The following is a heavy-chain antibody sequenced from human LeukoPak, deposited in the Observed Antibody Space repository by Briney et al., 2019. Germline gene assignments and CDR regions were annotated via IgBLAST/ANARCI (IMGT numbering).Heavy chain of an antibody. CDR1: GFTFSSYA. CDR3: AKDGPTVTIFGHFDY. J-gene: IGHJ4*01. V-gene: IGHV3-64D*06. D-gene: IGHD4-17*01. CDR2: ISSNGGNT. Sequence: GGSLRLSCSASGFTFSSYAMHWVRQAPGKGLEYVSVISSNGGNTDYADSVKGRFTISRDNPKNTLYLKMSSLRAEDTAVYYCAKDGPTVTIFGHFDYWGHGTLVTVSS.